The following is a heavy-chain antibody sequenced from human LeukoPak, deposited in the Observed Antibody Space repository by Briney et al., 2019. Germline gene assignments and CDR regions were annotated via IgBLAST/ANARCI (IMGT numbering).Heavy chain of an antibody. Sequence: SETLSLTCTVSGGSISSTSYYWGWIRQPPGTGLEWIGSIYYSGGTYYNPSLKSRVTISVDTSKNQFSLNLSSVTAADTAVYYCARLDRWSGIDYWGQGTLVTVSS. CDR2: IYYSGGT. D-gene: IGHD4-23*01. CDR1: GGSISSTSYY. J-gene: IGHJ4*02. CDR3: ARLDRWSGIDY. V-gene: IGHV4-39*01.